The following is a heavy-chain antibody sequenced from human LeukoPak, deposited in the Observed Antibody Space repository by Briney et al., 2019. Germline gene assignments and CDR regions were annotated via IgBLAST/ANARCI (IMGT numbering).Heavy chain of an antibody. CDR2: IRYDGGNT. J-gene: IGHJ4*02. CDR3: AKHLFTGSYTSTFDY. D-gene: IGHD1-26*01. V-gene: IGHV3-30*02. Sequence: PGGSLRLSCAASGFTFSSYGMHWVRQAPGKGLEWVAFIRYDGGNTYYVDSVKGRFTISRDNSKNALYLQMNSLRAEDTAVHYCAKHLFTGSYTSTFDYWGQGTLVTVSS. CDR1: GFTFSSYG.